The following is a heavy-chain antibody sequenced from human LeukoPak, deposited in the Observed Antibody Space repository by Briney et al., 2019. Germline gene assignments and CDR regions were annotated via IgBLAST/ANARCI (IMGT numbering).Heavy chain of an antibody. CDR1: GFTFDDYA. Sequence: GGSLRLSCAASGFTFDDYAMHWVRQAPGKGLEWVSLISWDGGSTYYADSVKGRFTISRDNSKNSLYLQMNSLRAEDTALYYCAKDWGYGGNPGPFDYWGQGTLVTVSS. CDR2: ISWDGGST. J-gene: IGHJ4*02. D-gene: IGHD4-23*01. V-gene: IGHV3-43D*04. CDR3: AKDWGYGGNPGPFDY.